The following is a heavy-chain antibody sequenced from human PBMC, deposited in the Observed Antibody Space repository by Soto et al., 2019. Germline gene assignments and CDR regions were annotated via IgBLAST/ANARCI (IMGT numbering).Heavy chain of an antibody. V-gene: IGHV1-69*01. CDR1: GGTVSSYA. CDR3: ARDLSSDSTGFRGYDL. CDR2: FIPIFVSA. J-gene: IGHJ4*02. Sequence: QVHLVQSGAEVKKPGSSVKVSCKASGGTVSSYAITWVRQAPGIGLEWMGVFIPIFVSAHYAQKFQGRVTITADESTSTAYMELSGLRSEDTAIYYCARDLSSDSTGFRGYDLWGQGTLVTVSS. D-gene: IGHD3-22*01.